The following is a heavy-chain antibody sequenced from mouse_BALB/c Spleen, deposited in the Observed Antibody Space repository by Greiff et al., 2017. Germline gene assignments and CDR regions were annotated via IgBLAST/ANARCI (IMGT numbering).Heavy chain of an antibody. CDR1: GYAFTNYL. CDR3: ARRYDYDWFAY. CDR2: INPGSGGT. V-gene: IGHV1-54*01. Sequence: QVQLQQSGAELVRPGTSVKVSCKASGYAFTNYLIEWVKQRPGQGLEWIGVINPGSGGTNYNEKFKGKATLTADKSSSTAYMQLSSLTSDDSAVYCCARRYDYDWFAYWGQGTLVTVSA. J-gene: IGHJ3*01. D-gene: IGHD2-4*01.